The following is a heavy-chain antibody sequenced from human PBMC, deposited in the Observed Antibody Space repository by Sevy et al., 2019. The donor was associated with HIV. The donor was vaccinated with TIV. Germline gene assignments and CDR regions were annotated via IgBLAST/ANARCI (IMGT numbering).Heavy chain of an antibody. D-gene: IGHD2-21*01. CDR3: ARCPWHYSIDY. V-gene: IGHV3-48*02. CDR1: GFTFNTYS. CDR2: IGTAAGVT. Sequence: GGSLRLSCAAPGFTFNTYSLIWVRQTPGKGLEWLSFIGTAAGVTYYADSVKGRFTISRDNAKKSLYLQMNSLRDEDTAVYYCARCPWHYSIDYWGQGTLVTVSS. J-gene: IGHJ4*02.